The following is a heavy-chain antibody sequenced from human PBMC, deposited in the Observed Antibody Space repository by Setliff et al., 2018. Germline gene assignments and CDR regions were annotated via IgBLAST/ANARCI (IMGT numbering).Heavy chain of an antibody. CDR1: GFNFNYAW. CDR2: VKSKTEGATT. Sequence: GGSLRLSCAASGFNFNYAWMSWVRQAPGKGLEWVGRVKSKTEGATTDYATPVKGRFTISRDDSKKTLYLQMNNLKSEDTGVYYCTTDPSATFGGVIGAAFDMWGQGTRVTVSS. D-gene: IGHD3-16*01. CDR3: TTDPSATFGGVIGAAFDM. V-gene: IGHV3-15*01. J-gene: IGHJ3*02.